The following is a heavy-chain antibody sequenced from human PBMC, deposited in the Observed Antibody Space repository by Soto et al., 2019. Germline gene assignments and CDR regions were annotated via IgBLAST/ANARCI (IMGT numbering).Heavy chain of an antibody. CDR2: ISSSSSYI. CDR1: GFTFSSYS. V-gene: IGHV3-21*01. Sequence: GGSLRLSCAASGFTFSSYSMNWVRQAPGKGLEWVSSISSSSSYIYYADSVKGRFTISRDNAKNALYLQMNSLRADDTAVYYCARADGSGYYTFDYWGQGTLVTVSS. CDR3: ARADGSGYYTFDY. J-gene: IGHJ4*02. D-gene: IGHD3-3*01.